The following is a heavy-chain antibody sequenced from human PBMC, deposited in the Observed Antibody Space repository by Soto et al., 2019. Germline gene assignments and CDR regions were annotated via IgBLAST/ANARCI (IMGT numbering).Heavy chain of an antibody. Sequence: QLQLQESVPRLVKPSETLSLTCSVSGGSISSSSYSWGWIRQPPGKGLEWIGTIYYSGSTHYNPSLEGRVAISADTPNNQLSLRLSSVTAADTAVYYCGRQPGHCGSTTCFGYYSVDVWGQGTTVTVS. CDR1: GGSISSSSYS. V-gene: IGHV4-39*01. D-gene: IGHD2-2*01. CDR3: GRQPGHCGSTTCFGYYSVDV. CDR2: IYYSGST. J-gene: IGHJ6*02.